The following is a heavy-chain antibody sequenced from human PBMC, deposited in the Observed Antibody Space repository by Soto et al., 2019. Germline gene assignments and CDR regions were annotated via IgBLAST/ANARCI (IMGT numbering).Heavy chain of an antibody. V-gene: IGHV4-39*01. D-gene: IGHD3-16*01. CDR2: IYYSGST. CDR1: GGSISSSSYY. J-gene: IGHJ4*02. Sequence: SETLSLTCTVSGGSISSSSYYWGWIRQPPGKGLEWIGSIYYSGSTYYNPSLKSRVTISVDTSKNQFSLKLSSVTAADTAVYYCATTLQRGPYDYVQVYWGQGTLVTVSS. CDR3: ATTLQRGPYDYVQVY.